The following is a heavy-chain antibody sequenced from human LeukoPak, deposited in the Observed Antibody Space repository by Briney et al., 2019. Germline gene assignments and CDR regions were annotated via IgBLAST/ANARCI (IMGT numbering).Heavy chain of an antibody. D-gene: IGHD1-26*01. J-gene: IGHJ3*02. CDR1: GFTFDDYA. V-gene: IGHV3-9*03. CDR2: ISWNSGSI. CDR3: AKDVGWELRGGAFDS. Sequence: GRSLRLSCAASGFTFDDYAMHWVRQAPGKGLEWVSGISWNSGSIGYADSVKGRFTISRDNAKNSLYLQMNSLRAEDMALYYCAKDVGWELRGGAFDSWGQGTMVTVSS.